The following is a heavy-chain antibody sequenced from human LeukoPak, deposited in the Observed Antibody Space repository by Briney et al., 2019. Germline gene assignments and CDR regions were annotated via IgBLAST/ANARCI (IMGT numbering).Heavy chain of an antibody. V-gene: IGHV3-64D*06. D-gene: IGHD1-26*01. CDR2: IGGGGDST. Sequence: PGGSLRLSCSASGFTFRSYTMHWVRQAPGKRLEYVSSIGGGGDSTYYAESVKGRFTVSRDNAKNTLFLQMSSLKPEDTAVYYCVKDRSGTYSFDSWGQGTLVTVSS. CDR1: GFTFRSYT. CDR3: VKDRSGTYSFDS. J-gene: IGHJ4*02.